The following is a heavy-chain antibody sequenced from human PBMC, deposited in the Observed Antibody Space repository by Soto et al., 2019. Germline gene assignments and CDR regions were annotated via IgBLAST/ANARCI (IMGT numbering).Heavy chain of an antibody. V-gene: IGHV2-5*02. CDR3: AHRPRGFSYYFDY. J-gene: IGHJ4*02. CDR1: GFSLTTRGVA. CDR2: IYWDDDE. D-gene: IGHD3-10*01. Sequence: QITLKESGPTLVKPTQTLTLTCTFSGFSLTTRGVAVGWIRQPPGKALEWLALIYWDDDEGYSPSLKSRLTITKDTYKNQVVLRMTNMDPVDTATYYCAHRPRGFSYYFDYWGQGTLVTVSS.